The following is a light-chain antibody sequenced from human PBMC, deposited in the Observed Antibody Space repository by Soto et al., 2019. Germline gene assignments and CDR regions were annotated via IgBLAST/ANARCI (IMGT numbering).Light chain of an antibody. J-gene: IGKJ3*01. CDR2: DSS. Sequence: VLTQSPATLSVSPGERATLSCRASQSVGSSLAWYQQKPGQAPRLLMFDSSTRATGVPAKFSGSGSGTEFTLTISSLQSEDFAIFFCQQYDDWPLTFGPGTRVDI. CDR1: QSVGSS. CDR3: QQYDDWPLT. V-gene: IGKV3-15*01.